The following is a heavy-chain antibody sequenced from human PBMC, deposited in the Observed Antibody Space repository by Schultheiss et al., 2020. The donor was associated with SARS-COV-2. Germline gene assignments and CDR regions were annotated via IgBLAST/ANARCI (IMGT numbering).Heavy chain of an antibody. D-gene: IGHD3-22*01. J-gene: IGHJ4*02. V-gene: IGHV2-70*11. Sequence: SGPTLVKPTQTLTLTCTFSGFSLSTSGMCVSWIRQPPGKALEWLARIDWDDDKYYSTSLKTRLTISKDTSKNQVVLTMTNMDPVDTATYYCARFPLPNDSSGYSFDYWGQGTLVTVSS. CDR2: IDWDDDK. CDR1: GFSLSTSGMC. CDR3: ARFPLPNDSSGYSFDY.